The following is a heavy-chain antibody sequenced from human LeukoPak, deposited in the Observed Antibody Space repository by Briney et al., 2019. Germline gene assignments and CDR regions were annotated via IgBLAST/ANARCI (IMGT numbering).Heavy chain of an antibody. V-gene: IGHV3-49*04. CDR3: TRDPRPAVVTPYYFDY. J-gene: IGHJ4*02. CDR2: IRSKAYGGTT. D-gene: IGHD2-15*01. Sequence: PGGPLRLSCTASGFTFGDYAMSWVRQAPGKGLEWVGFIRSKAYGGTTEYAASVKGRFTISRDDSKGIAYLQMNSLKTEDTAVYYCTRDPRPAVVTPYYFDYWGQGTLVTVSS. CDR1: GFTFGDYA.